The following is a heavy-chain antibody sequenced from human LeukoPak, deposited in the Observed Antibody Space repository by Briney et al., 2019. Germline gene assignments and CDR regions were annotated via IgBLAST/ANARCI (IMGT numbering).Heavy chain of an antibody. V-gene: IGHV1-69*05. D-gene: IGHD3-22*01. CDR3: AREDFSDTTGFYNYALDV. Sequence: SVKVSCKASGGTFSSFAISWVRQAPGQGLEWMGGIIPIFGTANYAQKFQGRVTITTDESTSTAYMELSSLRSEDTAVYYCAREDFSDTTGFYNYALDVWGQGTTVTVSS. CDR1: GGTFSSFA. CDR2: IIPIFGTA. J-gene: IGHJ6*02.